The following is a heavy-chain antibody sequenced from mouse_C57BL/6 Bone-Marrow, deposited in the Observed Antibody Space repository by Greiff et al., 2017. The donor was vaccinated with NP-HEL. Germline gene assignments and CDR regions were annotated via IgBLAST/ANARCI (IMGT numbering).Heavy chain of an antibody. D-gene: IGHD1-1*01. CDR3: AGGDDGSSRFGYAMDY. J-gene: IGHJ4*01. CDR2: IYPGDGDT. Sequence: QVQLKESGAELVKPGASVKISCKASGYAFSSYWMNWVKERPGKGLEWIGQIYPGDGDTKYNGKFKGKATLTADKSSSTAYMQVSSLTSEDSAVYFCAGGDDGSSRFGYAMDYWGQGTSVTVSS. V-gene: IGHV1-80*01. CDR1: GYAFSSYW.